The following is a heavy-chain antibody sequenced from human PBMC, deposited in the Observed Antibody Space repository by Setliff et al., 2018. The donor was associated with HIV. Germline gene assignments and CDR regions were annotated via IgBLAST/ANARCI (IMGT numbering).Heavy chain of an antibody. CDR2: MNPDSGNT. CDR1: GYNFVNYE. Sequence: ASVKVSCKASGYNFVNYEINWVRQATGQGLEWMGWMNPDSGNTDYAQKFRGRVTMTRDTSISTAYMELSSLTSDDTAVYYCARGRFWGPHWGQGTLVTVS. J-gene: IGHJ4*02. D-gene: IGHD7-27*01. CDR3: ARGRFWGPH. V-gene: IGHV1-8*02.